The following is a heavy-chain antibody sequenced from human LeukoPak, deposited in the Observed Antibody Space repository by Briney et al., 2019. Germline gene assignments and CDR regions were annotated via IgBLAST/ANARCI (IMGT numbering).Heavy chain of an antibody. Sequence: GGSLRLSCAASGFTFSSYAMSWVRQAPGKGLEWVSAISGSGGSTYYADSVKGRFTISRDNSKNTLYLQMNSLRAEDTAVYYCAKDRTPINIIVVVAAIGYWGQGTLVTVSS. CDR1: GFTFSSYA. CDR2: ISGSGGST. J-gene: IGHJ4*02. V-gene: IGHV3-23*01. CDR3: AKDRTPINIIVVVAAIGY. D-gene: IGHD2-15*01.